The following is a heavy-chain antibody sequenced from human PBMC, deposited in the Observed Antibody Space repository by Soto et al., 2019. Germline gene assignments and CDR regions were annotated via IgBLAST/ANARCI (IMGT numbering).Heavy chain of an antibody. J-gene: IGHJ5*02. CDR2: IYVTGAV. CDR1: GAALNSGNYY. CDR3: ARLRIATNNYKWFDP. V-gene: IGHV4-31*03. Sequence: SETLSLICSVSGAALNSGNYYWSWIRQVPGKGLEWIGHIYVTGAVDYNPSLRDRITISQDTSERQFSLNLRLVTAADTAVYYCARLRIATNNYKWFDPWGQGTLVPVSP. D-gene: IGHD2-21*01.